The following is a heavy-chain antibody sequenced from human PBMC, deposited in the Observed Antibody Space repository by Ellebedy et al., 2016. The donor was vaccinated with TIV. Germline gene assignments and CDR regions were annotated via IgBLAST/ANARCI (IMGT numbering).Heavy chain of an antibody. CDR2: IKSKTNGGTP. D-gene: IGHD6-19*01. J-gene: IGHJ4*02. Sequence: PGGSLRLSCAASGFSFSDAWMSWVRQAPGKGLEWVGRIKSKTNGGTPDYAASVKGRFTISRDDSQKMLYLQMYSLETEDTAVYYCVTGGFGSGWYGARGYWGQGTLVTVSS. CDR1: GFSFSDAW. CDR3: VTGGFGSGWYGARGY. V-gene: IGHV3-15*01.